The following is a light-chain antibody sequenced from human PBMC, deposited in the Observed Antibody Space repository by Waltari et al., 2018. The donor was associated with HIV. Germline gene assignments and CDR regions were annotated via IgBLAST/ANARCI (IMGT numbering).Light chain of an antibody. CDR1: NSDIGTYDY. CDR2: EVT. Sequence: QSALTQPPSASGSPGQSVTLSCTGTNSDIGTYDYVSWYQQPPGNAPKLVISEVTKRPSGVSDRFSGSKSGNTAFLTVSGLQAEDEADYYCSSFANRDGFYVLFGGGTRLTVL. V-gene: IGLV2-8*01. CDR3: SSFANRDGFYVL. J-gene: IGLJ2*01.